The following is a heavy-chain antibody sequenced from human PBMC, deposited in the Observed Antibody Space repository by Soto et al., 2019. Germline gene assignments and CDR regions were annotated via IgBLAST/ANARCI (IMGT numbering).Heavy chain of an antibody. D-gene: IGHD6-13*01. CDR1: GFSLSTSGVG. J-gene: IGHJ4*02. Sequence: QITLKESGPTLVKPTQTLTLTCTFSGFSLSTSGVGVGWIRQPPGKALEWLALIYWNDDKRYSPSLKSRLTIPKDTSKNQVVLTMTNMDPVDTATYYCARTTYSSSWYRPYYFDYWGQGTLVTVSS. CDR2: IYWNDDK. V-gene: IGHV2-5*01. CDR3: ARTTYSSSWYRPYYFDY.